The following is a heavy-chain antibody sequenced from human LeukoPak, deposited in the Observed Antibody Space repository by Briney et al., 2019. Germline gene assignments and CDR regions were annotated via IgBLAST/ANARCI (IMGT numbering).Heavy chain of an antibody. V-gene: IGHV3-9*03. J-gene: IGHJ4*02. CDR2: ISWNSGSI. CDR1: VFTFDDYA. CDR3: AKGVRRSGGAAAGEFDD. Sequence: PGGSLRLSCAASVFTFDDYAMHWVRHAPGKGLEWVSGISWNSGSIGYADSVNGRFTISRDKAKNYLYLHMNSLRAEDMAFHYCAKGVRRSGGAAAGEFDDWGQGTLVTVSS. D-gene: IGHD6-13*01.